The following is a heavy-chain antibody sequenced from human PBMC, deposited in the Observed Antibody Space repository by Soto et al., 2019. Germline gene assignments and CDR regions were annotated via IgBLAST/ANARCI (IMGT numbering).Heavy chain of an antibody. V-gene: IGHV4-30-4*01. Sequence: PSGTLSLTCAVSGGSISSGDYYWSWIRQPPGKGLEWIGYIYYSGSTYYNPSLKSRVTISVDTSKNQFSLKLSSVTAADTAVYYCARSGYSYGRDYWGQGTLVTVSS. CDR3: ARSGYSYGRDY. D-gene: IGHD5-18*01. CDR2: IYYSGST. J-gene: IGHJ4*02. CDR1: GGSISSGDYY.